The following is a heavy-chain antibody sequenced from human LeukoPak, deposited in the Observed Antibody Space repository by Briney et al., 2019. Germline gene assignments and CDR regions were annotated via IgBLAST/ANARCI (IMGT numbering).Heavy chain of an antibody. CDR2: IYYSGSS. Sequence: KSSETLPLTCTVSGGSINSYYWSWIRQPPGKGLEWIAYIYYSGSSNYNPSLKSRVTISVDTSKNQFSLRLSSVTAADTAVYYCARHRDYGTGWYGFDYWGQGSLVTVSS. CDR1: GGSINSYY. D-gene: IGHD6-19*01. CDR3: ARHRDYGTGWYGFDY. V-gene: IGHV4-59*08. J-gene: IGHJ4*02.